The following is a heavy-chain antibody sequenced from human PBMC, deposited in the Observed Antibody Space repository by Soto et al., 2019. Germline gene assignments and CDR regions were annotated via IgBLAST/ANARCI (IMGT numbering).Heavy chain of an antibody. CDR1: GGSFSGYY. D-gene: IGHD6-6*01. CDR2: INHSGST. Sequence: QVQLQQWGAGLLKPSETLSLTCAVYGGSFSGYYWSWIRQPPGKGLEWIGEINHSGSTNYNPSLKSRVTISVDTSKNQFSLKLSSVTAADTAVYYCASGGIAARIDYWGQRTLVTVSS. CDR3: ASGGIAARIDY. V-gene: IGHV4-34*01. J-gene: IGHJ4*02.